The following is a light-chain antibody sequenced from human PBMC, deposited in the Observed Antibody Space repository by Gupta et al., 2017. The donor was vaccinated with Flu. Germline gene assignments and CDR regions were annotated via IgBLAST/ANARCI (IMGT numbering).Light chain of an antibody. Sequence: SYELTQPPSVSVSPGHTARITCSGDALPKKYAYWYQQKSGQAPVLVIYEDTKRPSGIPTRFSGSSSGTMASLTISEAQVEDEADYYCFSTDSSGNHRVFGGGTKLTVL. CDR3: FSTDSSGNHRV. CDR1: ALPKKY. V-gene: IGLV3-10*01. CDR2: EDT. J-gene: IGLJ3*02.